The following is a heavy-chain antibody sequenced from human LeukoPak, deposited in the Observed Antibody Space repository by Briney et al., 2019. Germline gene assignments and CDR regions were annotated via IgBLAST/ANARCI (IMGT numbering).Heavy chain of an antibody. D-gene: IGHD4-17*01. V-gene: IGHV3-66*03. CDR2: IRDSGET. Sequence: GGSLRLSCAGSGFSVSNYYMSWVRQAPGKGLEWVSLIRDSGETFYADSVKGRFTISRDNSKNTMYLQMNRLRVEDTAVYFCARDRAVTQDWVEFDPWGRGTLVTVSS. CDR1: GFSVSNYY. J-gene: IGHJ5*02. CDR3: ARDRAVTQDWVEFDP.